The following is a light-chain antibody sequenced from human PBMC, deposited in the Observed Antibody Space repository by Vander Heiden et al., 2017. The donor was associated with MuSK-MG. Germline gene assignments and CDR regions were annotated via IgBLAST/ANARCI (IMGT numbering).Light chain of an antibody. J-gene: IGKJ2*01. CDR1: QSISSH. CDR2: GAS. V-gene: IGKV3-15*01. Sequence: EIVMTRSPATLSVSPGERATLSCRASQSISSHLAWYQQKPGQAPSLLISGASTRVTGIPARFSGSGSGTEFTLTISSLQSEDFAVYYCQHYNTWAYTFGQGTKLEIK. CDR3: QHYNTWAYT.